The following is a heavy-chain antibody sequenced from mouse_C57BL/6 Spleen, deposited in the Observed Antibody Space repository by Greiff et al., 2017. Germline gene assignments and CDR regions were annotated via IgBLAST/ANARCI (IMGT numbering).Heavy chain of an antibody. CDR1: GYTFTDYY. Sequence: QVQLQQSGAELVRPGASVKLSCTASGYTFTDYYINWVKQRPGQGLEWIARIYPGSGTTYYNGKFKGKATLTAEKSSSTAYMQLSSLTSEDSAVYFCATGAMDYWGQGTSVTVSS. CDR2: IYPGSGTT. J-gene: IGHJ4*01. V-gene: IGHV1-76*01. CDR3: ATGAMDY.